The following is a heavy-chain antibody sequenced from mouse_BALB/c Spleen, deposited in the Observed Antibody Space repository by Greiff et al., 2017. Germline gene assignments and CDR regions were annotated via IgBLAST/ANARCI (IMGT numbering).Heavy chain of an antibody. CDR1: GYTFTSYW. D-gene: IGHD2-3*01. Sequence: VQLQESGAELARPGASVKLSCKASGYTFTSYWMQWVKQRPGQGLEWIGAIYPGDGDTRYTQKFKGKATLTADKSSSTAYMQLSSLASEDSAVYYCARSGDGYYEGFAYWGQGTLVTVSA. CDR3: ARSGDGYYEGFAY. V-gene: IGHV1-87*01. CDR2: IYPGDGDT. J-gene: IGHJ3*01.